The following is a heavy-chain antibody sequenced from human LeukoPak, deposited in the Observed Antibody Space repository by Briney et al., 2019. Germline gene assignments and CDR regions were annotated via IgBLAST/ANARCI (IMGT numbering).Heavy chain of an antibody. V-gene: IGHV3-15*01. Sequence: GGSLRLSCAASGFTFSSYWMSWVRQAPGKGLEWVGRIKSKTDGGTTDYAAPVKGRFTISRDDSKNTLYLQMNSLKTEDTAVYYCASLTRESAPRGNGDFWSGYSDYWGQGTLVTVSS. J-gene: IGHJ4*02. CDR2: IKSKTDGGTT. CDR1: GFTFSSYW. CDR3: ASLTRESAPRGNGDFWSGYSDY. D-gene: IGHD3-3*01.